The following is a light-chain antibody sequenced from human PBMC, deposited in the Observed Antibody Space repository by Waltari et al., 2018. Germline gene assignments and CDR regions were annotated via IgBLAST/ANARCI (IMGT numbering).Light chain of an antibody. Sequence: EIVMTQSPATLSVSPGERATLPCRASQSVSSNLAWYQQKPGQAPRPLIYGASTRATGIPARFSGSGSGTEFTLTISSMQSEDFAVYYCQQYNNWLTWTFGQGTKVEIK. J-gene: IGKJ1*01. CDR1: QSVSSN. V-gene: IGKV3-15*01. CDR3: QQYNNWLTWT. CDR2: GAS.